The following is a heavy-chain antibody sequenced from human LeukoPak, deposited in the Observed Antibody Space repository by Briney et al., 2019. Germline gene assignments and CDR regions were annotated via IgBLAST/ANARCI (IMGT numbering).Heavy chain of an antibody. Sequence: SETLSLTCSVSGGSIRSTTYYWSWIRQPAGKGLEWIGRIYTSGSTNYNPSLKSRVTMSVDTSKNQFSLKLSSVTAADTAVYYCARDSGLWFGELAFDPWGQGTLVTVSS. D-gene: IGHD3-10*01. CDR2: IYTSGST. J-gene: IGHJ5*02. CDR1: GGSIRSTTYY. V-gene: IGHV4-61*02. CDR3: ARDSGLWFGELAFDP.